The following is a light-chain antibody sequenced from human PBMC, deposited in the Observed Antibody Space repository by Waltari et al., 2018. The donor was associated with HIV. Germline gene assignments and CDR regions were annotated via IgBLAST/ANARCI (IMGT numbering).Light chain of an antibody. CDR3: QVWDTDTDHWV. Sequence: SYVLTQPPSVSVAPGKTAGITCGGDNIGSKSVPWYQHRPGQAPILVIYDATDRPSGIPERFSGSASWNTATLTVNSVEAGDEADYYCQVWDTDTDHWVFGGGTRLTVL. CDR1: NIGSKS. J-gene: IGLJ3*02. V-gene: IGLV3-21*04. CDR2: DAT.